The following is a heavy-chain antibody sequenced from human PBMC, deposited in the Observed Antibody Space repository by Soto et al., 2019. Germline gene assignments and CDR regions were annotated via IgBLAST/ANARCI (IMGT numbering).Heavy chain of an antibody. J-gene: IGHJ6*02. CDR3: ARDSYGMDV. Sequence: GGSLRLSCAASGFTFSNYAMHWVRQAPGKGLEWVAVIWYDGSNKYYADSVKGRFTISRDNSRNTLYLQMNSLEAEDTAVYYCARDSYGMDVWGQGTTVTVSS. V-gene: IGHV3-33*01. CDR2: IWYDGSNK. CDR1: GFTFSNYA.